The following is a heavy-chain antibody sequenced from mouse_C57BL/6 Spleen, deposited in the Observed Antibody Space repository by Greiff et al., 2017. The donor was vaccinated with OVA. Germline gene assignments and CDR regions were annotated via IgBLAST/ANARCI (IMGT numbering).Heavy chain of an antibody. CDR3: AGAYDYDGYFNV. V-gene: IGHV1-59*01. CDR1: GYTFTSYW. J-gene: IGHJ1*03. Sequence: QVQLQQPGAELVRPGTSVKLSCTASGYTFTSYWMHWVKQRPGQGLEWIGVIDPSDSYTNYNQKFKGKATLTVDTSSSTAYMQLSSLTSEDSAVCYCAGAYDYDGYFNVWGKGTTVTVSS. CDR2: IDPSDSYT. D-gene: IGHD2-4*01.